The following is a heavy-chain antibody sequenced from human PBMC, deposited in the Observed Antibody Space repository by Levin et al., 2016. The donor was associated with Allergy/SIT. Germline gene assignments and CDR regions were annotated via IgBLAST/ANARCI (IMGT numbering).Heavy chain of an antibody. V-gene: IGHV1-69*04. CDR1: GGTFSSNA. CDR3: ASLGFGELNYHGVDV. J-gene: IGHJ6*02. CDR2: NIPFLDIA. D-gene: IGHD3-10*01. Sequence: SVKVSCKASGGTFSSNAITWVRQAPGQGLEWMGRNIPFLDIANYAQKFQDRLTISVDKSTSTAYMELSSLRSDDTAVYYCASLGFGELNYHGVDVWGQGTTVTVSS.